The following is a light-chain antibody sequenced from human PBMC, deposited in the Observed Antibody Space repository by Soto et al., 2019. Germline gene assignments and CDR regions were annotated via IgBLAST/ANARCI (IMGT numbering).Light chain of an antibody. CDR2: EGS. J-gene: IGLJ1*01. Sequence: QSALTQPASVSGSPGQSITISCTGTSSDVGSYNLVSWYQQHPGKAPKFIIYEGSKRPSGVSNRFSGSRSGNTASLTISGLQAEDEADYYCCSFAAGSTYVFGTGTKLTVL. CDR3: CSFAAGSTYV. CDR1: SSDVGSYNL. V-gene: IGLV2-23*01.